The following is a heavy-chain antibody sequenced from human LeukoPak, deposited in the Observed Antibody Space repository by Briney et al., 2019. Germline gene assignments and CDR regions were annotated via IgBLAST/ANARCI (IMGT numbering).Heavy chain of an antibody. CDR2: IYPGDSDA. CDR1: GCSFTSYW. J-gene: IGHJ3*02. D-gene: IGHD5-24*01. CDR3: ARRDPSDAFDI. V-gene: IGHV5-51*01. Sequence: GGSLQISGQGSGCSFTSYWIGGVRRSPGRGLEGMGIIYPGDSDARYSPSFQAQVTISVDKSINTAYLQWSSLKTSDTAMYYCARRDPSDAFDIWGQGTMVTVSS.